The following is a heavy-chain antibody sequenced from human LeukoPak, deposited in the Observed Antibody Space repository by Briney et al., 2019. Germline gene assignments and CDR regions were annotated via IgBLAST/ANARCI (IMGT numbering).Heavy chain of an antibody. V-gene: IGHV3-23*01. CDR3: AKVEWERLRHY. J-gene: IGHJ4*02. Sequence: GGSLRLSCATSGFTFSSYAMSWVRQAPGKGLEWVSAISGSGGSTYYADSVKGRFTISRDNSKNTLYLQMNSLRAEDTAVYYCAKVEWERLRHYWGQGTLVTVSS. CDR1: GFTFSSYA. D-gene: IGHD1-1*01. CDR2: ISGSGGST.